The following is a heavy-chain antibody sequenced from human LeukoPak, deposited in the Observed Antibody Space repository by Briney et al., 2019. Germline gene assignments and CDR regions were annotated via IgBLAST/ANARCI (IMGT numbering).Heavy chain of an antibody. CDR2: IIPIFGTA. V-gene: IGHV1-69*13. J-gene: IGHJ4*02. Sequence: EASVKVSCKASGGTFSSYAISWVRQAPGQGLEWMGGIIPIFGTANYAQKFQGRVTITADESTSTAYMELSSLRSEDTAVYYCATVQTVTYLFDYWGQGTLVTVSS. CDR3: ATVQTVTYLFDY. D-gene: IGHD4-11*01. CDR1: GGTFSSYA.